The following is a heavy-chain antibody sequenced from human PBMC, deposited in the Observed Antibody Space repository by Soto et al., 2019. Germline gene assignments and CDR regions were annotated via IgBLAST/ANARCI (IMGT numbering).Heavy chain of an antibody. V-gene: IGHV3-48*01. CDR3: AREAPVGYDFWSGYPSYMDV. CDR1: GFTFSSYS. D-gene: IGHD3-3*01. Sequence: GGSLRLSCAASGFTFSSYSMNWVRQAPGKGLEWVSYISSSSSTIYYADSVKGRFTISRDNAKNSLYLQMNSLRAEDTAVYYCAREAPVGYDFWSGYPSYMDVWGKGTTVTVFS. J-gene: IGHJ6*03. CDR2: ISSSSSTI.